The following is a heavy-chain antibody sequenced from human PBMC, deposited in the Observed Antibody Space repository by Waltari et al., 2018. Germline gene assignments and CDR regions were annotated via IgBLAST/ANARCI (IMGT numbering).Heavy chain of an antibody. J-gene: IGHJ5*02. CDR1: DHSISSSSYY. CDR2: IYYTGST. V-gene: IGHV4-39*02. CDR3: ARRYGRNWFDP. Sequence: QLQLQESGPGLVKPSETLSLTCTVSDHSISSSSYYWGWIRQPPGKGLEWIGTIYYTGSTYYNPSLKSRVTISVDTSKNHFSLKLSSVTAADTAIYYCARRYGRNWFDPWGQGTLVTVSS. D-gene: IGHD1-26*01.